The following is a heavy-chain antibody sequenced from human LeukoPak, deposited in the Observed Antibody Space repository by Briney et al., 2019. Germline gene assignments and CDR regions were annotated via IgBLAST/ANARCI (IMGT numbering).Heavy chain of an antibody. CDR1: GFTFSSYG. V-gene: IGHV3-30*02. J-gene: IGHJ3*02. CDR2: IRYDGSNK. CDR3: AKDPDYGGNRTPAFDI. D-gene: IGHD4-23*01. Sequence: GGSLRLSCAASGFTFSSYGMHWVRQAPGKGLEWVAFIRYDGSNKYYADSVKGRFTISRDNSKNTLYLQMNSLRAEDTAVYYCAKDPDYGGNRTPAFDIWGQGTMVTVSS.